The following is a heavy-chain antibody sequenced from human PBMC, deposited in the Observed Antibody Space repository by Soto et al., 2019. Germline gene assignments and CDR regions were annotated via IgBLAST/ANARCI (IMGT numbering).Heavy chain of an antibody. CDR3: ASGGTPIDY. CDR1: GYTFTNFG. Sequence: QVQLVQSGAEVKKPGASVKVSCKASGYTFTNFGISWVRQAPGQGLEWMGWISDYNGNTNYAQNFQGRDTMTTDTSTRKAYMELRRLRSDDTAVYYGASGGTPIDYWGQGTLVTVSS. D-gene: IGHD3-16*01. V-gene: IGHV1-18*01. CDR2: ISDYNGNT. J-gene: IGHJ4*02.